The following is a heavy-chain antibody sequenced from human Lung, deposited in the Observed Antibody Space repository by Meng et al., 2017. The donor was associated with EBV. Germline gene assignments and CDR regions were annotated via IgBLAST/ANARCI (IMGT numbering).Heavy chain of an antibody. Sequence: VQLVQSGXAVKTXXXSGKVSCKVSGYTFISYGINWVRQASGQWLEWKGGISPFNGHTDYAHKLQDKVTMTPDTSATTAYMELRSLTSDDTAVYYCATDLVGTTDYSGQGTLVTVSS. CDR2: ISPFNGHT. CDR3: ATDLVGTTDY. V-gene: IGHV1-18*01. CDR1: GYTFISYG. D-gene: IGHD2-21*02. J-gene: IGHJ4*02.